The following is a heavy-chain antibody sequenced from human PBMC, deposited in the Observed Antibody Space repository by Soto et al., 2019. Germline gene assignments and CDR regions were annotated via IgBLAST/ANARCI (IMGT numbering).Heavy chain of an antibody. D-gene: IGHD1-7*01. CDR1: GFTFSGSA. V-gene: IGHV3-73*01. J-gene: IGHJ4*02. Sequence: EVQLVESGGGLVQPGGSLKLSCAASGFTFSGSAMHWVRQASGKGLEWVGRIRSKANSYATAYAASGKGRFTISRDDSKNPAYLQMNSLKTEDTAVYYCTRRWAGTTSPSDYWGQGTLVTVSS. CDR3: TRRWAGTTSPSDY. CDR2: IRSKANSYAT.